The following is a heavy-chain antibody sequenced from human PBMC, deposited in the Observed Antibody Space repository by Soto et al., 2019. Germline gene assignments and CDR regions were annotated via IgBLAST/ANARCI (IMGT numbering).Heavy chain of an antibody. J-gene: IGHJ6*02. CDR2: ISGSGGST. CDR1: GFTFRSYA. CDR3: AKCFGNTAMVDV. Sequence: GGSLRLSCAASGFTFRSYALFSVRQAPGKGLEWVSAISGSGGSTYYADSVTGRSTISRDNSKNTLYLQMNSLRAEDLAVYYWAKCFGNTAMVDVWGQGTSVTVSS. D-gene: IGHD5-18*01. V-gene: IGHV3-23*01.